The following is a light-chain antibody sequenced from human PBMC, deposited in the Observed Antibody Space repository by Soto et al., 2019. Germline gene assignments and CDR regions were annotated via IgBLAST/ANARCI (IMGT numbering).Light chain of an antibody. V-gene: IGLV2-14*01. J-gene: IGLJ1*01. Sequence: QSVLTQPASVSGSPGQSISISCTGTSSDVGGYDYVSWYQQHPGKAPKLMISDVSNRPSGVSNRFSGSKSGNTASLTISGLQAEDGADYYCSSYTSSSTHGFGTAAWSPS. CDR3: SSYTSSSTHG. CDR2: DVS. CDR1: SSDVGGYDY.